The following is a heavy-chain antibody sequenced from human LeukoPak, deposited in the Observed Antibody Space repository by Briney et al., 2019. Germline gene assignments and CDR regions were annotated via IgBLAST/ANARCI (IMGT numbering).Heavy chain of an antibody. CDR2: INHSGST. V-gene: IGHV4-34*01. D-gene: IGHD2-2*01. CDR3: ARGHLVVVPAAILGESFDY. CDR1: GGSFSGYY. J-gene: IGHJ4*02. Sequence: PSETLSLTCAVYGGSFSGYYWSWIRQPPGKGLEWIVEINHSGSTNYHPALKSRVTISVDTSKNQFSLKLSSVTAADTAVYYCARGHLVVVPAAILGESFDYWGQGTLVTVSS.